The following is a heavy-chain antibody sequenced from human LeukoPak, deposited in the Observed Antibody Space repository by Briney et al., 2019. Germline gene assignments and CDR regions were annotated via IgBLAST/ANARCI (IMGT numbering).Heavy chain of an antibody. D-gene: IGHD1-26*01. CDR1: GFTFSTYS. V-gene: IGHV3-48*01. CDR3: ARDRKWELDY. J-gene: IGHJ4*02. Sequence: GGSLRLSCAASGFTFSTYSMNWVRQAPGKGLEWVSYISSGSSTIYYADSVKGRFTISRDNAKNSLYLQMNSLRAEDTAVYYCARDRKWELDYWGQGTLVTVSS. CDR2: ISSGSSTI.